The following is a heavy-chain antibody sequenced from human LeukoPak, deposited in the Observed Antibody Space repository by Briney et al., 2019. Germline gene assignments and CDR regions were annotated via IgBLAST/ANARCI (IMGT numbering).Heavy chain of an antibody. Sequence: ALVKVSCKASGYTFTSYGISWVRQTPGQGLEWMGWISTYNGNTNYAQKLQGRVTMTTDTSTSTAYMELRSLRSDDTAVYYCAREDYYDSSGYDYWGQGTLVTVSS. CDR3: AREDYYDSSGYDY. D-gene: IGHD3-22*01. J-gene: IGHJ4*02. V-gene: IGHV1-18*01. CDR1: GYTFTSYG. CDR2: ISTYNGNT.